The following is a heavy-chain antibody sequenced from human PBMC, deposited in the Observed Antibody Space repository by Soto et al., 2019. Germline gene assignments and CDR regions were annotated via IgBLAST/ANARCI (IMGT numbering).Heavy chain of an antibody. V-gene: IGHV4-39*01. D-gene: IGHD7-27*01. J-gene: IGHJ3*02. CDR3: ARHVNPWAQGAFDI. Sequence: QLQLQESGPGLVKPSETLSLTCTVSGGSISSSSYYWGWIRQPPGKGLEWIGSIYYSGSTYYNPSLKSRDTISVDTSKKKFSLNLSSVTAAETAVYYCARHVNPWAQGAFDIWGQGTMVTVSS. CDR2: IYYSGST. CDR1: GGSISSSSYY.